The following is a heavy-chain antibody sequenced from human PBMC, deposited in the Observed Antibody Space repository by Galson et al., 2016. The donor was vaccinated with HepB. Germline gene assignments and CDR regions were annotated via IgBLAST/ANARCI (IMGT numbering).Heavy chain of an antibody. D-gene: IGHD6-6*01. V-gene: IGHV3-48*02. J-gene: IGHJ3*01. Sequence: SCAGFGFTFSRSGLNWVRQAPGKGLQWISYISSSISTIYYADSVKGRFTISRDNAKNSVYLQMNSLRDDDTGVYYCARELVRSAFDLWGQGTLVTVSS. CDR3: ARELVRSAFDL. CDR2: ISSSISTI. CDR1: GFTFSRSG.